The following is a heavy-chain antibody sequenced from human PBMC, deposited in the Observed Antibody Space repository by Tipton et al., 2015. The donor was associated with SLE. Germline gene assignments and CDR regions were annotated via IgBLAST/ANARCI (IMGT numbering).Heavy chain of an antibody. Sequence: TLSLTCTVSGGSISSYYWSWIRQPPGKGLEWIGYIYYSGSTTYNPSLKSRVTISADTSKNQFSLKLSSVTAADTAVYYCARHAGGSSWPYFDYWGQGTLVTVSS. CDR1: GGSISSYY. CDR3: ARHAGGSSWPYFDY. J-gene: IGHJ4*02. V-gene: IGHV4-59*08. CDR2: IYYSGST. D-gene: IGHD6-13*01.